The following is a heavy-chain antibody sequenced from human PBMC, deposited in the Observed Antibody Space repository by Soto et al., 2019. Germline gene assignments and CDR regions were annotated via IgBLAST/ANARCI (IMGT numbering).Heavy chain of an antibody. V-gene: IGHV4-30-4*01. CDR2: IYYSGTT. J-gene: IGHJ6*02. CDR1: GGSISSGDYY. D-gene: IGHD5-18*01. Sequence: SETLSLTCTVSGGSISSGDYYWGWIRQPPGKGLEWIGYIYYSGTTYYNPSLKSRVTISVDTSKNQFSLKVNSVTAADTAVYYCARALIQLWPHYYHGMDVWGQGTTVTVYS. CDR3: ARALIQLWPHYYHGMDV.